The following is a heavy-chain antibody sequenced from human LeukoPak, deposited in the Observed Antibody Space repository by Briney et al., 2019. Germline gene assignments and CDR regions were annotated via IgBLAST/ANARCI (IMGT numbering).Heavy chain of an antibody. CDR2: INPSGGST. J-gene: IGHJ6*02. V-gene: IGHV1-46*01. D-gene: IGHD4-23*01. Sequence: GASVKVSCKASGYTFTSYYMHWVRQAPGQGLEWMGIINPSGGSTSYAQKFQGRVTMTRDTSTSTVYMELSSLRSEDTAVYYCARDAVVTQDYYYYYGMDVWGQGTTVTVPS. CDR1: GYTFTSYY. CDR3: ARDAVVTQDYYYYYGMDV.